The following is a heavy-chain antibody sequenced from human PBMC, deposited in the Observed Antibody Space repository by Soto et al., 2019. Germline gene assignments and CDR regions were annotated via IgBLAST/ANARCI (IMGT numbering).Heavy chain of an antibody. Sequence: QVQLVQSGAEVRKPGASVKVSCKASGYTFNRHYIQWVRQAPGQGLEWMGMIDPSGGDTNYAKKFQGRVKLTNDTSTSTVYMELSSLRSEDKAVYYCAKRRGVRLTRSSFDYWGPGTLVIVSS. CDR3: AKRRGVRLTRSSFDY. V-gene: IGHV1-46*02. CDR1: GYTFNRHY. D-gene: IGHD3-10*01. J-gene: IGHJ4*02. CDR2: IDPSGGDT.